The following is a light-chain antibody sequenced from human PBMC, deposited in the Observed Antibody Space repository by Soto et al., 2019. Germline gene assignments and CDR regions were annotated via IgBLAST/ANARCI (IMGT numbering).Light chain of an antibody. CDR3: KQSDSWPWT. CDR2: GAS. Sequence: IVMTHSPATLSVSPGQRAPLSCRASQFVSSNLAWYQQKPGQAPRLLIYGASTRATGIPARFSGSGSGTEFTLTITSLQSEDFAVYYCKQSDSWPWTFGQGTKV. J-gene: IGKJ1*01. V-gene: IGKV3-15*01. CDR1: QFVSSN.